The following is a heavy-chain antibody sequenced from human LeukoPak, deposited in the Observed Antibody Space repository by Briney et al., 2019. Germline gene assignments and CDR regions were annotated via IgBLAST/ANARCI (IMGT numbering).Heavy chain of an antibody. V-gene: IGHV3-66*01. J-gene: IGHJ6*03. D-gene: IGHD2-21*01. CDR1: EFTVSNNY. CDR3: ARDQLEAYCGGDCYPSSMDV. CDR2: IYSGGST. Sequence: GGSLRPSCAASEFTVSNNYMSWVRQAPGKGLEWVSVIYSGGSTYYADSVKGRFTISRDNSKNTLYLQMNSLRAEDTAVYYCARDQLEAYCGGDCYPSSMDVWGKGTTVTVSS.